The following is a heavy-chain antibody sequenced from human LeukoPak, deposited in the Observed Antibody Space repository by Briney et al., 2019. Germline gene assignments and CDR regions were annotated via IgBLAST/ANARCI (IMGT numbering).Heavy chain of an antibody. V-gene: IGHV3-48*03. CDR2: ISSSGSTI. J-gene: IGHJ4*02. CDR3: ATGGGSGRYGFPFDC. Sequence: GGSLRLSCAASGFTFSSYEMNWVRQAPGKGLEWVSYISSSGSTIYYADSVKGRFTISRDNSKNTLYLQMNSLRAEDTAVYYCATGGGSGRYGFPFDCWGQGTLVTVSS. D-gene: IGHD6-19*01. CDR1: GFTFSSYE.